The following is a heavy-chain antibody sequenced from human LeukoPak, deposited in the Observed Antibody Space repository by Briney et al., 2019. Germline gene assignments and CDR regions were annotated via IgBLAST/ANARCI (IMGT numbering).Heavy chain of an antibody. J-gene: IGHJ5*02. Sequence: GTSVKISCKVSGHPLSELSMQWVRQAPGEGLEWMGGFEPGDGETDSAQKFQGRFIMTQDTSTDTAYMELSSLRSDDTAVYYCATFLGSEDYDNSDIGWFDPWGQGTLVTVSS. CDR3: ATFLGSEDYDNSDIGWFDP. V-gene: IGHV1-24*01. CDR1: GHPLSELS. D-gene: IGHD3-22*01. CDR2: FEPGDGET.